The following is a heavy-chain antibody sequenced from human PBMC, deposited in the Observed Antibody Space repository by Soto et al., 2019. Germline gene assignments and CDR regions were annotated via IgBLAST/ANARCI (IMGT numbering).Heavy chain of an antibody. Sequence: GESLKISCKGSGYRFTNFWIDWVRQMPGKGLEWMGIIYLGDSDTRYSPSFQGQVSISADKSIGTAYLQWNSLKASDTATYYCARRPSLVRDYGIDVWGQGTTVAVSS. V-gene: IGHV5-51*01. D-gene: IGHD3-10*01. CDR1: GYRFTNFW. CDR3: ARRPSLVRDYGIDV. J-gene: IGHJ6*02. CDR2: IYLGDSDT.